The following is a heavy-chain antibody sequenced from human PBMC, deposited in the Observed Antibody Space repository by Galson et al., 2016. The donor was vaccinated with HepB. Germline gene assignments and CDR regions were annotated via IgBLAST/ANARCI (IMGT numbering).Heavy chain of an antibody. J-gene: IGHJ4*02. V-gene: IGHV3-23*01. Sequence: SLRLSCAASGFTFRSYDMSWVRQAPGKGLEWVSGINYSGSNTYYADSVKGRFTISRDNSKSTLYLQMNSLRVEDSAVYYCAKGKRYSDSGSYYVDYWGQGTLVTVSS. CDR2: INYSGSNT. CDR3: AKGKRYSDSGSYYVDY. D-gene: IGHD3-10*01. CDR1: GFTFRSYD.